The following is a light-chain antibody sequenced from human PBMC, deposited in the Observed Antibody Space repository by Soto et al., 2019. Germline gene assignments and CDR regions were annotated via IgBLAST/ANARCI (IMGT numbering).Light chain of an antibody. J-gene: IGLJ3*02. V-gene: IGLV2-8*01. Sequence: QSALTQPASVSGSPGQSITISCTGTSSDVGGYNYVSWYQQHPGKAPKLMIYEVSKRPSGVPDRFSGSKSGNTASLTVSGLQAEDEADYYCYSYGGSTNGVFGGGTKLTVL. CDR2: EVS. CDR1: SSDVGGYNY. CDR3: YSYGGSTNGV.